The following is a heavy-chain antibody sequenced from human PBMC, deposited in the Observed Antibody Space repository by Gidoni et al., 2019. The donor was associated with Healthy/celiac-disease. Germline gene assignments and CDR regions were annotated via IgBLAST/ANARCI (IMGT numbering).Heavy chain of an antibody. CDR2: ISGSGGST. V-gene: IGHV3-23*01. CDR3: ANRGRVATAKDY. J-gene: IGHJ4*02. D-gene: IGHD5-12*01. CDR1: GFTFSSYA. Sequence: EVQLLESGGGLVQPGGSLRLSCAASGFTFSSYAMSWVRQAPGKGLEWVSAISGSGGSTYYADSVKGRFTISRDNSKNTLYLQMNSLRAEDTAVYYCANRGRVATAKDYWGQGTLVTVSS.